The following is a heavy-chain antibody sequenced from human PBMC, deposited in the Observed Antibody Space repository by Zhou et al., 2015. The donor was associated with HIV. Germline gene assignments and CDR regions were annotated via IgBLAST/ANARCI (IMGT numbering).Heavy chain of an antibody. V-gene: IGHV1-69*01. CDR1: GGTFSSYA. CDR3: ARGIRPVLGSSGYYLDY. D-gene: IGHD3-22*01. Sequence: QVQLVQSGAEVKKPGSSVKVSCKASGGTFSSYAISWVRQAPGQGLEWMGGIIPIFGTANYAQKFQGRVTITADESTSTAYMELSSLRSEDTAVYYCARGIRPVLGSSGYYLDYWGQGTLVTVSS. CDR2: IIPIFGTA. J-gene: IGHJ4*02.